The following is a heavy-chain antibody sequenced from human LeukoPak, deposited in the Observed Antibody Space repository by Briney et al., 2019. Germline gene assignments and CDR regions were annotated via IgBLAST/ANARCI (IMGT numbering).Heavy chain of an antibody. Sequence: ASVKVSCKASGYTFTDSYMHWVRQAPGQGLEWMGWIDPKTGGTNYAQRFQGRVTMTRDTSIRTAYMELNSLRSDDTAVYYCARDGRLTIFVRGIITEGSPPKNWGQGTLVTVSS. D-gene: IGHD3-10*01. CDR3: ARDGRLTIFVRGIITEGSPPKN. CDR2: IDPKTGGT. V-gene: IGHV1-2*02. J-gene: IGHJ4*02. CDR1: GYTFTDSY.